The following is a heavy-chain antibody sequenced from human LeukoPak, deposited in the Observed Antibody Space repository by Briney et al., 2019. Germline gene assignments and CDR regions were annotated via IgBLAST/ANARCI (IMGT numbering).Heavy chain of an antibody. Sequence: ASVKVSCKASGYTFTDYHIHWVRQAPGQGLEWMGWSGPNSGGTDYAQKFQGTVTMTRDTSISTAYLVLSRLASDDTAVYYCAREWEGQGAFDIWGQGTMVTVSS. J-gene: IGHJ3*02. D-gene: IGHD1-26*01. CDR1: GYTFTDYH. V-gene: IGHV1-2*02. CDR2: SGPNSGGT. CDR3: AREWEGQGAFDI.